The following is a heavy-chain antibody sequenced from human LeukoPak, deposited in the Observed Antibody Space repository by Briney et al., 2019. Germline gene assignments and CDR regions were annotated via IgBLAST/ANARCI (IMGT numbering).Heavy chain of an antibody. Sequence: ASVKVSCKASGYTFTNYAMNWVRQAPGQGLEWMGWINPNTGNPAYAQGFTGRFGFSLDTSVTTTYLQISGLKAEDTAVYYCARAYQPLGGLSFPDSWGQGTLVTVSS. D-gene: IGHD3-16*02. CDR1: GYTFTNYA. V-gene: IGHV7-4-1*02. CDR3: ARAYQPLGGLSFPDS. CDR2: INPNTGNP. J-gene: IGHJ5*01.